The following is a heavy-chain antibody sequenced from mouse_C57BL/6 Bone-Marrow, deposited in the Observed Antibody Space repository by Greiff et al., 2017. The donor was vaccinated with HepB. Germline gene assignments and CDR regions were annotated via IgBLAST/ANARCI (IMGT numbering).Heavy chain of an antibody. J-gene: IGHJ1*03. D-gene: IGHD1-1*01. CDR2: IYPGGGYT. Sequence: QVQLQQSGAELVRPGTSVKMSCKASGYTFTNYWIGWAKQRPGHGLEWIGDIYPGGGYTNYNEKFKGKATLTADKSSSTAYMQFSSLTSEDSAIYYCARSTVVATGYFDVWGTGTTVTVSS. CDR1: GYTFTNYW. CDR3: ARSTVVATGYFDV. V-gene: IGHV1-63*01.